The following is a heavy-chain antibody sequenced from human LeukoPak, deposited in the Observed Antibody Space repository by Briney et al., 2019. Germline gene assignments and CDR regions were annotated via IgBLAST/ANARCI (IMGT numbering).Heavy chain of an antibody. D-gene: IGHD2-2*01. CDR2: INHSGST. CDR3: ARKVVCSSTSCYSDY. J-gene: IGHJ4*02. V-gene: IGHV4-34*01. CDR1: GGSFSGYY. Sequence: KPSETLSLTCAVYGGSFSGYYWSWIRQPPGKGLEWIGEINHSGSTNYNPSLKSRVTISVDTSKDQFSLKLSSVTAADTAVYYCARKVVCSSTSCYSDYWGQGTLVTVSS.